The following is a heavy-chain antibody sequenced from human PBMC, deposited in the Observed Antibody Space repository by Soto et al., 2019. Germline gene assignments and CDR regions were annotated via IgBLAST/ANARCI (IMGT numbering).Heavy chain of an antibody. CDR3: AAAPFITIFGVVPYGMDV. D-gene: IGHD3-3*01. Sequence: SVKVSCKASGFTFTSSAVQWVRQARGQRLEWIGWIVVGSGNTNYVQKFQERVTITRDMSTSTAYMELSSLRSEDTAVYYCAAAPFITIFGVVPYGMDVWGQGTTVTVSS. J-gene: IGHJ6*02. CDR2: IVVGSGNT. CDR1: GFTFTSSA. V-gene: IGHV1-58*01.